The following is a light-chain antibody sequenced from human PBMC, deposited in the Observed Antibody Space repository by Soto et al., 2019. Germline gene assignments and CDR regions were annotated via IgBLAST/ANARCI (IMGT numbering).Light chain of an antibody. CDR3: QQYSDWPLT. J-gene: IGKJ4*01. CDR2: AAS. CDR1: QTIHSH. Sequence: EIVMTQSPATLSVSPGERVTLSCRPSQTIHSHLAWYQHRPGQAPRPLIYAASTRATSIPARFSGNVFGTEFTLTISSLQYEDFEVSYCQQYSDWPLTFGGGTKVEIK. V-gene: IGKV3D-15*01.